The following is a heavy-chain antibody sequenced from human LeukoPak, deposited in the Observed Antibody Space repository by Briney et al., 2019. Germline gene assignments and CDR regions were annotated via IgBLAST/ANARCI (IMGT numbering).Heavy chain of an antibody. CDR1: GGSISSYY. CDR3: ARLSKQLTSGNPFDI. J-gene: IGHJ3*02. V-gene: IGHV4-59*08. D-gene: IGHD6-13*01. CDR2: IYYSGNT. Sequence: SETLSLTCTVSGGSISSYYWSWIRQPPGRGLEWIGHIYYSGNTNYNPSLKSRVTISVDTSKNQFTLTLSSVTAADTAVYYCARLSKQLTSGNPFDIWGQGTMVTFSS.